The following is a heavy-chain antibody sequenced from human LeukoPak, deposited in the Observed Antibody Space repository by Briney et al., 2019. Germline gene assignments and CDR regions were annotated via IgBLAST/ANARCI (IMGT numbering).Heavy chain of an antibody. D-gene: IGHD3-16*01. V-gene: IGHV4-59*08. CDR3: ARHLGIRRGSPSNCYFDL. CDR1: GGSISSYY. J-gene: IGHJ2*01. Sequence: SETLSLTCTVSGGSISSYYWSWIRQPPGKGLEWIGYIYYSGSTNYNPSLKSRVTISVDTSKNQFSLKLSSVTAADTAVYYCARHLGIRRGSPSNCYFDLWGRGTLVTVSS. CDR2: IYYSGST.